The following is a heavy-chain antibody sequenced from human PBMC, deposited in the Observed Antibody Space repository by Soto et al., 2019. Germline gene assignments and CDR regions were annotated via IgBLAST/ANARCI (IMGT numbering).Heavy chain of an antibody. D-gene: IGHD2-2*02. J-gene: IGHJ5*02. Sequence: QVQLVKSGAEVKKPGSSVKVSCKASGGTFSSYAISWVRQAPGQGLEWMGGFIPIFGTANYAQKFQGRVTITAEKCTSTVYMELRSLRAEDTAVYYCANRYCSSTSCYTLLGLVFDNWFYPWCQGTLVTVSS. CDR1: GGTFSSYA. V-gene: IGHV1-69*06. CDR3: ANRYCSSTSCYTLLGLVFDNWFYP. CDR2: FIPIFGTA.